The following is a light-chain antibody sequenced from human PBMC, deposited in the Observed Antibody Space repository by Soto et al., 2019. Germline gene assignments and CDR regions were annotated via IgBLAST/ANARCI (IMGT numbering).Light chain of an antibody. CDR2: GAS. CDR1: QSVGSS. V-gene: IGKV3-15*01. Sequence: EIVMTQSPATLSVSPGERVTLSCRASQSVGSSLAWYQQKPGQAPRLLIYGASTRATTIPARFSGSGSGTEFTLTISSLQSEDFAVYYCQPYNNWPRTFGQGTKVEIK. CDR3: QPYNNWPRT. J-gene: IGKJ1*01.